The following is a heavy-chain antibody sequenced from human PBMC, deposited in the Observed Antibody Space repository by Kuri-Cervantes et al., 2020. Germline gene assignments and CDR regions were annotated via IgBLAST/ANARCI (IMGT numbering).Heavy chain of an antibody. J-gene: IGHJ4*02. V-gene: IGHV1-18*01. CDR1: GYTFTSYG. CDR2: ISAYNGNT. D-gene: IGHD3-9*01. Sequence: ASVKVSCKASGYTFTSYGISWVRQAPGQGLEWMGWISAYNGNTNYAQKLQGRVTMTTDTSTSTAYMELRSLRSDDTAVYYCARHSKPTSLRYFDWFRSSGAYFDYWGQGPLVTVSS. CDR3: ARHSKPTSLRYFDWFRSSGAYFDY.